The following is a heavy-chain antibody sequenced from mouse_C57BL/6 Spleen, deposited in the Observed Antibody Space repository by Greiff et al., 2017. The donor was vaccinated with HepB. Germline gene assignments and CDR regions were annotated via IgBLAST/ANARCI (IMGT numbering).Heavy chain of an antibody. V-gene: IGHV5-9*01. J-gene: IGHJ1*03. D-gene: IGHD2-5*01. CDR2: ISGGGGNT. CDR1: GFTFSSYT. Sequence: EVKVVESGGGLVKPGGSLKLSCAASGFTFSSYTMSWVRQTPEKRLEWVATISGGGGNTYYPDSVKGRFTISRDNAKNTLYLQMSSLRSEDTALYYCARYSNYVRYFDVWGTGTTVTVSS. CDR3: ARYSNYVRYFDV.